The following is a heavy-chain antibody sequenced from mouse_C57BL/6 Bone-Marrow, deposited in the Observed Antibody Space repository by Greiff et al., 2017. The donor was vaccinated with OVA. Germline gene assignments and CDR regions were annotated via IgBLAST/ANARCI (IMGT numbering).Heavy chain of an antibody. Sequence: EVKLVESGPGLVKPSQSLSLTCSVTGYSITSGYYWNWIRQFPGNKLEWMGYISYDGSNNYNPSLKNRISITRDTSKNQFFLKLNSVTTEDTATYYCAREDYSNYPWYFDVWGTGTTVTVSS. D-gene: IGHD2-5*01. CDR2: ISYDGSN. CDR3: AREDYSNYPWYFDV. V-gene: IGHV3-6*01. CDR1: GYSITSGYY. J-gene: IGHJ1*03.